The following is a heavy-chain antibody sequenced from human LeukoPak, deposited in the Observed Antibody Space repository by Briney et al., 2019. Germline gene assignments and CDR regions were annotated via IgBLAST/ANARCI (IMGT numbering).Heavy chain of an antibody. CDR1: GFTLRDYS. Sequence: PGGSLRLSCAASGFTLRDYSMTWVRQATGKGLEWVSSVSSKSNYIYYADSGKGRFTIPRDNAKHSVLLQMTSLRAHDTAVYYCARDIAVAGRGGFDYWGQGTLVTDSS. CDR2: VSSKSNYI. J-gene: IGHJ4*02. CDR3: ARDIAVAGRGGFDY. D-gene: IGHD6-19*01. V-gene: IGHV3-21*01.